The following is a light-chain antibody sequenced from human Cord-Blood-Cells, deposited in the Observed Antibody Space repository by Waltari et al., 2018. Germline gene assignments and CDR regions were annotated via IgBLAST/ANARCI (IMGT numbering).Light chain of an antibody. J-gene: IGLJ3*02. CDR1: SSNIGSNY. V-gene: IGLV1-47*01. CDR3: AAWDDSLSGWV. CDR2: RKN. Sequence: QSVLTHPPSASGTPGQRVTISGSGSSSNIGSNYVYWCQQPPGTAPKVLIYRKNPRHSGVPVRFSGSKSGTSVSLAISGRRSEDEADYYCAAWDDSLSGWVFGGGTKLTVL.